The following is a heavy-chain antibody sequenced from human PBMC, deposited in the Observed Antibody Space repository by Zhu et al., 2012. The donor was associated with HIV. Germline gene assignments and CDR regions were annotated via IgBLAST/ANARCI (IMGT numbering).Heavy chain of an antibody. CDR2: IYYGGST. J-gene: IGHJ3*01. D-gene: IGHD6-19*01. V-gene: IGHV4-39*01. Sequence: QVQLQESGPGLVKPSETLSLTCTVSGGTISSSSYFWAWIRQTPGKGLEWIGSIYYGGSTHYNPSLKSRLSISVDTSKNQFSLKLSSVSLCENPSSGWYSYAFHVWGQGTMVTVSS. CDR1: GGTISSSSYF. CDR3: YSYAFHV.